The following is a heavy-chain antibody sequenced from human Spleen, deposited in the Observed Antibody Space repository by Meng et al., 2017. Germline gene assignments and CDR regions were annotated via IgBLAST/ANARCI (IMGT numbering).Heavy chain of an antibody. J-gene: IGHJ4*02. V-gene: IGHV3-53*04. CDR2: IYSGGST. CDR1: GFTVSSNY. D-gene: IGHD5-24*01. Sequence: GGSLRLSCAASGFTVSSNYMSWVRQAPGKGLEWVSVIYSGGSTYYADSVKGRFTISRHNSKNTLYLQMNSLRAEDTAVYYCARGGDGYNYVYFDYWGQGTLVTVSS. CDR3: ARGGDGYNYVYFDY.